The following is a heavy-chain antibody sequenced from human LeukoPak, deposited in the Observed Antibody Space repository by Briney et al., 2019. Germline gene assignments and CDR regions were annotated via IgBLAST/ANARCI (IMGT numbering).Heavy chain of an antibody. D-gene: IGHD6-13*01. CDR3: ARASYSSSWYVTLRIQH. J-gene: IGHJ1*01. Sequence: GASVKVSCKASGYTFTGYYMHWVRQAPGQGLEWMGRINPNSGGTNYAQKFQGRVTMTRDTSISTAYMELSRLRSDDTAVYYCARASYSSSWYVTLRIQHWGQGTLVTVSS. CDR2: INPNSGGT. CDR1: GYTFTGYY. V-gene: IGHV1-2*06.